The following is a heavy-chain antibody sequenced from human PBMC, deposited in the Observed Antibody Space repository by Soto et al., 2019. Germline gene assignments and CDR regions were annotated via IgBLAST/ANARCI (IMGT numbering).Heavy chain of an antibody. J-gene: IGHJ3*01. V-gene: IGHV3-74*01. CDR3: ARDVYDFWTIHDVFDV. CDR1: GFTVSIYW. Sequence: GGSLRLSCAASGFTVSIYWMHWVRQAPGKGLVWVSRINSDGSSTSYADSVKGRFTISRDNAKNTLYLQMNSLRAEDTAVYYCARDVYDFWTIHDVFDVWGQGTKVTFSS. D-gene: IGHD3-3*01. CDR2: INSDGSST.